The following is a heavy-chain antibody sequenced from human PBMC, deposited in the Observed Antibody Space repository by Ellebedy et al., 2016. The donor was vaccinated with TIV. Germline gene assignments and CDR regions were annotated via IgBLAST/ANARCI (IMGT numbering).Heavy chain of an antibody. CDR2: IYWDGDE. D-gene: IGHD4-17*01. CDR3: AHRRYGLFDY. J-gene: IGHJ4*02. Sequence: WIRQPPGKALEWLALIYWDGDERYNPSLKTRLSITKDTSKNQVVLTMNNMDPVDTATFYCAHRRYGLFDYWGPGTLVTVSS. V-gene: IGHV2-5*02.